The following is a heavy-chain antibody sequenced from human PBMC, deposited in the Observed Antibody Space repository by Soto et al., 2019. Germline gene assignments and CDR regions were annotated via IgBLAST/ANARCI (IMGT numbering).Heavy chain of an antibody. Sequence: EVQLVESGGGLVQPGGSQRLSCAASGFTFSTYEMNWVRQAPGKGLEWVAYISSRGNTIYYADSVKGRFTISRDNAKNSLYLQMSSLRAEDTAVYYCARDHYYFYTSGYYSYFDHWGQGTLVTVSS. V-gene: IGHV3-48*03. D-gene: IGHD3-22*01. CDR2: ISSRGNTI. CDR3: ARDHYYFYTSGYYSYFDH. J-gene: IGHJ4*02. CDR1: GFTFSTYE.